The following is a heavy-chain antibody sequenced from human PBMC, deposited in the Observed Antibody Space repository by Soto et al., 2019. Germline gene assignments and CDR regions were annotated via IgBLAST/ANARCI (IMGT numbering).Heavy chain of an antibody. Sequence: EVQLVESGGGLVKPGGSLRLSCTASGFTFNSYTIDWVRQAPGKGLEWVAAISSRSTYMYYADSVKGRFTISRDNANNSLYLPMNSLSAEDTDFYFCASNMFCFTNGGRFDSWGQGDLVTVSS. CDR1: GFTFNSYT. CDR2: ISSRSTYM. J-gene: IGHJ4*02. V-gene: IGHV3-21*01. CDR3: ASNMFCFTNGGRFDS. D-gene: IGHD2-8*01.